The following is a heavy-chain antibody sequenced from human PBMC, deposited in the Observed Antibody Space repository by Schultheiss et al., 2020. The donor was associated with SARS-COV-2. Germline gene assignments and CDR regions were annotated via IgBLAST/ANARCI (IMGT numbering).Heavy chain of an antibody. Sequence: SETLSLTCSVSGGSIRSHYWSWIRQPPGKGLEWIGYIYYSGSTNYNPSLKSRVTISVDTSKNQFSLKLSSVTAADTAVYYCARGIAAGTPPTDFDYWGQGTLVTVSS. D-gene: IGHD1-7*01. CDR1: GGSIRSHY. V-gene: IGHV4-59*11. CDR2: IYYSGST. J-gene: IGHJ4*02. CDR3: ARGIAAGTPPTDFDY.